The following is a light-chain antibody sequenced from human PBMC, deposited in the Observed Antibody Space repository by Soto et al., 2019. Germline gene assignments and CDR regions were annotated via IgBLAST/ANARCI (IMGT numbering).Light chain of an antibody. CDR1: SSDIGPNNY. Sequence: QSALTQPASVSGSPGQSITIYSTGTSSDIGPNNYVSWFQQRPGKAPTLIIYEVSNRPSGVSNHFSGAKSGNTASLTISGLLPEDEAEYYCSSYTTTPRLFGGGTKLTVL. V-gene: IGLV2-14*01. CDR3: SSYTTTPRL. CDR2: EVS. J-gene: IGLJ3*02.